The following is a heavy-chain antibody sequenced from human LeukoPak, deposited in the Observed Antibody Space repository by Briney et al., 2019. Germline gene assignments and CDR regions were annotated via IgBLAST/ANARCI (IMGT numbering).Heavy chain of an antibody. J-gene: IGHJ6*04. V-gene: IGHV1-46*01. CDR3: AKRWARGGYDSYYYYGMDV. CDR2: INSSGGST. CDR1: GYTFTTYY. Sequence: ASMKVSCKASGYTFTTYYMHWVRQAPGQGLEWMGIINSSGGSTNYAQKFQGRVTMTRDTSTSTVYMELSSLRSEDTAVYYCAKRWARGGYDSYYYYGMDVWGKGTTVTVSS. D-gene: IGHD5-12*01.